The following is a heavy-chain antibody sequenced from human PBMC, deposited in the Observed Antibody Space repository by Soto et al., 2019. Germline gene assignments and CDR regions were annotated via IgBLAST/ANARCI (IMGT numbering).Heavy chain of an antibody. J-gene: IGHJ4*02. D-gene: IGHD6-13*01. CDR2: IFSNDEK. Sequence: SGPTLVNPTETLTLTCTVSGFSLSNARMGVSWIRQPPGKALEWLAHIFSNDEKSYSTSLKSRLTISKDTSKSQVVLTMTNMDPVDTATYYCARIRVGAAGTEYYFDYWGQGTLVTVSS. CDR3: ARIRVGAAGTEYYFDY. CDR1: GFSLSNARMG. V-gene: IGHV2-26*01.